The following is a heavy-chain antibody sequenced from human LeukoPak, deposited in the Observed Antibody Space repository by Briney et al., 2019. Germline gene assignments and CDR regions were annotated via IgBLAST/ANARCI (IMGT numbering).Heavy chain of an antibody. CDR1: GGPISSYY. D-gene: IGHD3-22*01. Sequence: SETLSLTCTVSGGPISSYYWSWIRQPPGKGLEWIGYIYYSGSTNDNPSLKSRVTMSVDTSKKQFSLKLRSVTAADTAVYYCARDIGTPYYYDSSGYYSGWFDPWGQGTLVTVSS. CDR3: ARDIGTPYYYDSSGYYSGWFDP. CDR2: IYYSGST. V-gene: IGHV4-59*13. J-gene: IGHJ5*02.